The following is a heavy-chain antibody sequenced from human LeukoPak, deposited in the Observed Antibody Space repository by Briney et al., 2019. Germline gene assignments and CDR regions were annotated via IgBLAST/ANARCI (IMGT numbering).Heavy chain of an antibody. D-gene: IGHD3-16*01. J-gene: IGHJ4*02. Sequence: SETLSLTCTVSGYSISSGYYWGWIRQPPGKGLEWIGSIYHSGSTYYNPSLKSRVTISVDTSKNQFSLKLSSVTAADTAVYYCARVTSGSYGRLGYWGQGTQVTVSS. V-gene: IGHV4-38-2*02. CDR2: IYHSGST. CDR3: ARVTSGSYGRLGY. CDR1: GYSISSGYY.